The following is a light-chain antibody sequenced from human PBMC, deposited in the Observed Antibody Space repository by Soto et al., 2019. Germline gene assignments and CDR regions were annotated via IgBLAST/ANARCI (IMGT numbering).Light chain of an antibody. Sequence: QSSLTQPASVSGSPGQSITISCTGTSSDVDGYNYVSWYQQHPGKAPKLMMYDVSNRPSGVSNRFSGSKSDNTASLTISGLQAEDEADYYCSSFTSSSTYVFGSGTKVTV. J-gene: IGLJ1*01. CDR3: SSFTSSSTYV. CDR2: DVS. CDR1: SSDVDGYNY. V-gene: IGLV2-14*01.